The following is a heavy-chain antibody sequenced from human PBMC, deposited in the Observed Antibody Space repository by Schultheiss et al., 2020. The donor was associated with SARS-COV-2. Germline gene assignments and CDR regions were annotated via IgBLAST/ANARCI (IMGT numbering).Heavy chain of an antibody. V-gene: IGHV3-48*04. CDR2: ISTGSWTI. Sequence: GGSLRLSCAASGFTFSTYNMNWVRQAPGKGLEWVSYISTGSWTIYYADSVKGRFTISRDNAKNSLYLQMNSLRAEDTAVYYCARPGPTIGVVDYWGQGTLVTVSS. CDR1: GFTFSTYN. D-gene: IGHD5-12*01. J-gene: IGHJ4*02. CDR3: ARPGPTIGVVDY.